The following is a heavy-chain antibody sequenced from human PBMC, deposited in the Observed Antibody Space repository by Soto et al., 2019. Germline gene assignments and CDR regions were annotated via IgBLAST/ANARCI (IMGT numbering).Heavy chain of an antibody. CDR3: ATTIAAAGTYYYYCYMDV. Sequence: SVKVSCKASGFTFTSSAVQWVRQARGQRLEWIGWIVVGSGNTNYAQKFQERVTMTRDISTSTAYMELSSLRSEDTAVYYCATTIAAAGTYYYYCYMDVWGKGTTVTVSS. CDR1: GFTFTSSA. CDR2: IVVGSGNT. J-gene: IGHJ6*03. V-gene: IGHV1-58*01. D-gene: IGHD6-13*01.